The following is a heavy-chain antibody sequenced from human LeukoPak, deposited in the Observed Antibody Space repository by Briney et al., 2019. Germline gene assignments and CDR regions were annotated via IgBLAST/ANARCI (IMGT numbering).Heavy chain of an antibody. CDR1: GFTFSSYA. CDR3: ARGYGDSIHFDY. V-gene: IGHV3-7*04. CDR2: IKRDGSEK. Sequence: PGGSLILSFSASGFTFSSYAMHWVRQAPGKVLEWVANIKRDGSEKYYVDSVKGRFTSSRDNAKNSLYLQMNSLRAEEAAVYYCARGYGDSIHFDYWGQGTLVTVSS. J-gene: IGHJ4*02. D-gene: IGHD4-17*01.